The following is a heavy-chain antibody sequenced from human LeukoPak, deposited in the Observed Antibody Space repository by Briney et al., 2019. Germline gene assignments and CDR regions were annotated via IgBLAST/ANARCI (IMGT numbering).Heavy chain of an antibody. Sequence: PGGSLRLSCAASGFTFSSYAMSWVRQAPGKGLEWVSAISGSGGSTHYADSVKGRFTISRDNSKNTLYLQMNSLRAEDTAVYYCAKDRYSSGWYDYYYGMDVWGQGTTVTVSS. D-gene: IGHD6-19*01. CDR1: GFTFSSYA. CDR2: ISGSGGST. V-gene: IGHV3-23*01. J-gene: IGHJ6*02. CDR3: AKDRYSSGWYDYYYGMDV.